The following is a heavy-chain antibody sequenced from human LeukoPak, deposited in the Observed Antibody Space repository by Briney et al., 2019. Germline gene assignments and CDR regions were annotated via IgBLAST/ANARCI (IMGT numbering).Heavy chain of an antibody. Sequence: SETLSLTCTVSGGSISSSNYYWGWIRQPPGKGLEWIANVYYSGTTYYNPSLKSRVTMSVDTSKNQFSLKLSSMTAADTAIYYCARQVNGTDDYWGQGTLVTVSS. CDR2: VYYSGTT. CDR3: ARQVNGTDDY. D-gene: IGHD1-26*01. V-gene: IGHV4-39*01. CDR1: GGSISSSNYY. J-gene: IGHJ4*02.